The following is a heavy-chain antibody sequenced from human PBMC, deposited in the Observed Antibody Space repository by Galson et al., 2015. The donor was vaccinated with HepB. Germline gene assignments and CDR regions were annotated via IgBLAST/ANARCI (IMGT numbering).Heavy chain of an antibody. J-gene: IGHJ4*02. Sequence: SLRLSCAASGFTFNNYWMSWVRLAPGKGLEWVATIKPDGSQRFYMDSVKGRFTISRDIAKNSLSLQMNSLRAEDTAVYYCARGAGWWDYWGQGALVTVSS. CDR3: ARGAGWWDY. CDR2: IKPDGSQR. V-gene: IGHV3-7*01. D-gene: IGHD6-19*01. CDR1: GFTFNNYW.